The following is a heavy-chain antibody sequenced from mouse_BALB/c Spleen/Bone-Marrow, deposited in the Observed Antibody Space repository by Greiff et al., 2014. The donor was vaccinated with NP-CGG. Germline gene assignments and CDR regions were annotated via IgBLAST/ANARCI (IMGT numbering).Heavy chain of an antibody. Sequence: QVQLQQSGPGQVAPSQSLSITRTVSGFSLSRYNVHWVRQPPGKGLEWLGVIWGGGNTDYNSGLKSRLNISKDNSKSQVFLKLNSLQTDDTAMYYCARFITTGTMDYWGQGTSVTVSS. CDR2: IWGGGNT. V-gene: IGHV2-6-4*01. CDR3: ARFITTGTMDY. CDR1: GFSLSRYN. J-gene: IGHJ4*01. D-gene: IGHD1-1*01.